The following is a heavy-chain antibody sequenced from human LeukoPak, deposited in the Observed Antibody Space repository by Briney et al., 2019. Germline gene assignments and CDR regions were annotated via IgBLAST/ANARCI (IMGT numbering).Heavy chain of an antibody. Sequence: SETLSLTCTVSGDSSSRFYWSWIRQPPAKGLEWIGNIYNSGSTNNSPSLKSRVTMSIDTSKNQFSLNLRSVTTADTAVYYCARVRGLGLFDYWGQGILVTVSS. CDR2: IYNSGST. D-gene: IGHD3-10*01. J-gene: IGHJ4*02. CDR3: ARVRGLGLFDY. V-gene: IGHV4-59*01. CDR1: GDSSSRFY.